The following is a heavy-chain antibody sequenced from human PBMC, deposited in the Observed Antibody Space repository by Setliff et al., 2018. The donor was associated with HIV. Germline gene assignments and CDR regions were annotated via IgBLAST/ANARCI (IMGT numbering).Heavy chain of an antibody. CDR1: GFTFSSFE. D-gene: IGHD3-3*01. Sequence: PGGSLRLSCEASGFTFSSFEMNWVRQAPVKGLEWVSYISTSGSTTYYADSVKGRFTISRDNAKNSLYLQMNSLRAEDTAVYYCARGFVLRFLEWSMPDAFDIWGQGTMVTVSS. V-gene: IGHV3-48*03. CDR3: ARGFVLRFLEWSMPDAFDI. J-gene: IGHJ3*02. CDR2: ISTSGSTT.